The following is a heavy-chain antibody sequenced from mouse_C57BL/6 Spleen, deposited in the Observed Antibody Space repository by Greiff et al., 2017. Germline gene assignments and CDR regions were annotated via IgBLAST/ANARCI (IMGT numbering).Heavy chain of an antibody. D-gene: IGHD2-1*01. Sequence: QVPLQQPGAELLRPGSSVKLSCKASGYTFTSSWMHWVKQRPIQCLAWIGNIDPSASVTPSNQQFKDKAPLTVDKSSGTAYMQLSSLTSEDSAVYYCARWGGNYGFAYWGQGTLVTVSA. J-gene: IGHJ3*01. CDR1: GYTFTSSW. CDR3: ARWGGNYGFAY. CDR2: IDPSASVT. V-gene: IGHV1-52*01.